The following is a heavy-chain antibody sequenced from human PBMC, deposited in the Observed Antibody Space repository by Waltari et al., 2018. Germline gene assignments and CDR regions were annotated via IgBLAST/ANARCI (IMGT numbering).Heavy chain of an antibody. D-gene: IGHD6-13*01. Sequence: EVQLLTSGGDLVQPGGSLRLSCAASGFTFRSHAMSWVPQAPRTGPEWVSAISGSGTDTYYADSVKGRFTISRDNSKNTLYLQMTSLRVEDTAVYYCGKGDLGGSWYYWFDPRGQGALVTVSS. CDR1: GFTFRSHA. V-gene: IGHV3-23*01. J-gene: IGHJ5*02. CDR2: ISGSGTDT. CDR3: GKGDLGGSWYYWFDP.